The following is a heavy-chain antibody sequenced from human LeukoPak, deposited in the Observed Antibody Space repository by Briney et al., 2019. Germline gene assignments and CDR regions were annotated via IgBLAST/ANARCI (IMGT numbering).Heavy chain of an antibody. CDR1: GGSLSSYY. J-gene: IGHJ4*02. D-gene: IGHD1-26*01. CDR3: ARDGAYSDDPWYFDY. Sequence: PSGTLSLTCTVSGGSLSSYYWSWIRQPPGKGLEWIGYIYYSGSTNYNPSLKSRVTISVDTSKNQFSLKLSSVTAADTAVYYCARDGAYSDDPWYFDYWGQGTLVTVSS. CDR2: IYYSGST. V-gene: IGHV4-59*01.